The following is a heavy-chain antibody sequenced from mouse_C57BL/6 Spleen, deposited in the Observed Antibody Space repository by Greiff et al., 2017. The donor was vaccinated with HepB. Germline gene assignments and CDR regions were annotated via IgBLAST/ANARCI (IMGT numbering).Heavy chain of an antibody. Sequence: EVMLVESGGGLVKPGGSLKLSCAASGFTFSSYAMSWVRQTPEKRLEWVATISDGGSYTYYPDNVKGRFTISRDNAKNNLYLQMSHLKSEDTAMYYCARDGDSYYGPYAMDYWGQGTSVTVSS. J-gene: IGHJ4*01. D-gene: IGHD1-2*01. CDR3: ARDGDSYYGPYAMDY. V-gene: IGHV5-4*01. CDR1: GFTFSSYA. CDR2: ISDGGSYT.